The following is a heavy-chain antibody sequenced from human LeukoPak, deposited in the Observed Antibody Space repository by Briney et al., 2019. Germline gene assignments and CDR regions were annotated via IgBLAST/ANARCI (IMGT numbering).Heavy chain of an antibody. CDR2: ISAYNGNT. V-gene: IGHV1-18*01. CDR1: GYTFTSYG. J-gene: IGHJ6*02. CDR3: ARDKAISSGWSYYYYYYGMDV. D-gene: IGHD6-19*01. Sequence: AALVKVSCKASGYTFTSYGISWVRQAPGQGLEWMGWISAYNGNTNYAQKLQGRVTMTTDTSTSTAYMELRSLRSDDTAVYYCARDKAISSGWSYYYYYYGMDVWGQGTTVTVSS.